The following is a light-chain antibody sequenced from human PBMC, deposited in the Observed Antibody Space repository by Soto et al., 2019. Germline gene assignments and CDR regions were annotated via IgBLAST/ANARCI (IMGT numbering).Light chain of an antibody. Sequence: EIVMTQSPATLSVSPGGRATLSCRASQSISDTLAWYQQKPGQAPRLLIHGASTRAPGFPARFSGSGSGTDFTLTISSLQSEDFAVYYCQQRSNWPITFGQGTRLEIK. CDR2: GAS. CDR1: QSISDT. J-gene: IGKJ5*01. V-gene: IGKV3-15*01. CDR3: QQRSNWPIT.